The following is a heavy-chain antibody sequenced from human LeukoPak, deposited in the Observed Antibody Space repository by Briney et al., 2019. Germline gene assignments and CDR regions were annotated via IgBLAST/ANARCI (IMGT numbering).Heavy chain of an antibody. CDR1: GYTFTNYD. CDR3: ARGGAAAAGRDY. CDR2: MNPDSGNT. V-gene: IGHV1-8*01. J-gene: IGHJ4*02. D-gene: IGHD6-13*01. Sequence: ASVKVSCKASGYTFTNYDIDWVRQATGQGLEWMGWMNPDSGNTGYAQKFQGRVTMTGNTSISTAYLELSSLRSEDTAVYYCARGGAAAAGRDYWGQGTLVTVSS.